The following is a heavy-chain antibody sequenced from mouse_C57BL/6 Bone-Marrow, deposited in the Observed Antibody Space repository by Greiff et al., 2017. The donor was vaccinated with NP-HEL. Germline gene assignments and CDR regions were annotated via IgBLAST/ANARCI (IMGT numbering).Heavy chain of an antibody. Sequence: EVQLQQSGAELVRPGASVKLSCTASGFNIKDDYMHWVKQRPEQGLEWIGWIDPENGDTEYAAKFQGKATITADTSSNTAYLQLSSLTSEDTAVYYCTTDHDGYLDYWGQGTTLTVSS. J-gene: IGHJ2*01. V-gene: IGHV14-4*01. D-gene: IGHD2-3*01. CDR2: IDPENGDT. CDR3: TTDHDGYLDY. CDR1: GFNIKDDY.